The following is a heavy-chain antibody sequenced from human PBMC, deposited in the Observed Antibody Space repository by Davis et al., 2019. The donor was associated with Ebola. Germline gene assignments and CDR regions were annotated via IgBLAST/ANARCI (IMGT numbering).Heavy chain of an antibody. V-gene: IGHV3-7*01. J-gene: IGHJ4*02. D-gene: IGHD3-22*01. CDR1: GFTFSTFW. Sequence: PGGSLRLSCAASGFTFSTFWMTWVRQAPGKGLEWVASIKQDGSETYYVDSVKGRFIISRDNAKTSLFLQMYSLRAEDTAVYYCATAPYYYDSSGPHMAVDSWGQGTLVTVSS. CDR2: IKQDGSET. CDR3: ATAPYYYDSSGPHMAVDS.